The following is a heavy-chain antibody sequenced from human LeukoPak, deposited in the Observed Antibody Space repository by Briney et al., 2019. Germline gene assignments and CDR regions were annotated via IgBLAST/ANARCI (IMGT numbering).Heavy chain of an antibody. CDR3: AKDLGYYYDSSGYRRDDYYFDY. CDR1: GFTFSSYS. J-gene: IGHJ4*02. V-gene: IGHV3-48*04. D-gene: IGHD3-22*01. CDR2: ISSSSSNK. Sequence: GGSLRLSCAASGFTFSSYSMNWVRQAPGKGLEWVSYISSSSSNKYYADSVKGRFTISRDNAKNSLYLQMNSLRAEDTAVYYCAKDLGYYYDSSGYRRDDYYFDYWGQGTLVTVSS.